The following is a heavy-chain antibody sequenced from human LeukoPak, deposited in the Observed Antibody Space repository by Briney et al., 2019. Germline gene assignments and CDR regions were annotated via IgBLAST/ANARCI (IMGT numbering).Heavy chain of an antibody. CDR1: GFTFSSYS. CDR2: ISSSSSTI. CDR3: ARVVRLYFDY. V-gene: IGHV3-48*01. J-gene: IGHJ4*02. Sequence: GGSLRLSCAASGFTFSSYSMNWVRQAPGKGLEWVSYISSSSSTIYYADSVKGRFTISRGNAKNSLYLQMNSLRAEDTAVYYCARVVRLYFDYWGQGTLVTVSS.